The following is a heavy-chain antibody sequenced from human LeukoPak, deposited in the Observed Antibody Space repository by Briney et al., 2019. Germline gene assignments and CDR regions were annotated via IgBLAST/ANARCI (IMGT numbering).Heavy chain of an antibody. CDR3: ARDLQARATISSHCFDP. V-gene: IGHV1-18*01. D-gene: IGHD2-2*01. CDR2: ISAYNGNR. Sequence: ASVKVSCKASGYTFSIHGITWVRQAPGQGLEWMGWISAYNGNRNYAQKVQGRVTMTADTSTSTATMELRSLRTDDTAVYYCARDLQARATISSHCFDPWGQGTLVTVSS. J-gene: IGHJ5*02. CDR1: GYTFSIHG.